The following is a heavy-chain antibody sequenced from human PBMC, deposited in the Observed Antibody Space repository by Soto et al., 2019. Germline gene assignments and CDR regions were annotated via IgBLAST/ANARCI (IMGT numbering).Heavy chain of an antibody. V-gene: IGHV1-18*04. CDR1: GYTFTSYG. J-gene: IGHJ6*02. D-gene: IGHD2-15*01. CDR3: ARESAKRLGYCSGGSCWDYYGMDV. CDR2: ISAYNGNT. Sequence: ASVKVSCKASGYTFTSYGISWVRQAPGQGLEWMGRISAYNGNTNYAQKLQGRVTMTTDASTSTAYMELRSLRSDDTAVYYCARESAKRLGYCSGGSCWDYYGMDVWGQGTTVTVSS.